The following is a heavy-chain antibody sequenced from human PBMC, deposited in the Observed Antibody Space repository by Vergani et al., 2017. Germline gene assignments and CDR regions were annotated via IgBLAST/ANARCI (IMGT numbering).Heavy chain of an antibody. CDR1: GGSISSGDYY. D-gene: IGHD3-16*01. V-gene: IGHV4-30-4*01. Sequence: QVQLQESGPGLVKPSQTLSLTCTVSGGSISSGDYYWSWIRQPPGKGLEWIGYIYYSGSTYYNPSLKSRVTISVDTSKNQFSLKLSSVTAADTAVYYCARGGHYDYIWGGKAFDIWGQGTMVTVSS. J-gene: IGHJ3*02. CDR2: IYYSGST. CDR3: ARGGHYDYIWGGKAFDI.